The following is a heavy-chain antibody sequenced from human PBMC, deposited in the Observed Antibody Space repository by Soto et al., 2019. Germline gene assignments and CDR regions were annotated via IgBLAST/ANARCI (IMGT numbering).Heavy chain of an antibody. Sequence: EVQLVESGGGLVKPGGSLRLSCAASGFTFSSYSMNWVRQAPGKGLEWVASISSNGFYTDFADSVKARFTISRDNVNNAVFLQLNCLSAEDTGIYYFARYDAFKAFELLCRGTMVIVSS. CDR1: GFTFSSYS. D-gene: IGHD3-3*02. CDR3: ARYDAFKAFEL. V-gene: IGHV3-21*01. J-gene: IGHJ3*01. CDR2: ISSNGFYT.